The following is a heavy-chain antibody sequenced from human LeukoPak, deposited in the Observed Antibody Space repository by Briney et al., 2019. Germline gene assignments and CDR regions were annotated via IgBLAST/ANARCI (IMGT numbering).Heavy chain of an antibody. CDR2: INPNSGGT. D-gene: IGHD2-15*01. CDR3: ARVRGTVVATVDY. Sequence: GASVKVSCKASGYTFTGYYMHWVRQAPGQGLEWMGWINPNSGGTNYAQKFQGRVTMTRDTSISTAYMELSRLRSDDTAVYYCARVRGTVVATVDYWAREPWSPSPQ. V-gene: IGHV1-2*02. J-gene: IGHJ4*02. CDR1: GYTFTGYY.